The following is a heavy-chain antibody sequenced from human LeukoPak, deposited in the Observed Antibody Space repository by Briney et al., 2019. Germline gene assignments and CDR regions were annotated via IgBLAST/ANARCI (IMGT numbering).Heavy chain of an antibody. CDR2: ISGSSGST. Sequence: GGSLRLSCAASGFTFSSYAMSWVRQAPGKGLEWVSAISGSSGSTYYADSVKGRFTISRDNSKNTLYLQMNSLRAEDTAVYYCAGGPTYYYGSGSYPDYWGQGTLVTVSS. CDR1: GFTFSSYA. D-gene: IGHD3-10*01. V-gene: IGHV3-23*01. CDR3: AGGPTYYYGSGSYPDY. J-gene: IGHJ4*02.